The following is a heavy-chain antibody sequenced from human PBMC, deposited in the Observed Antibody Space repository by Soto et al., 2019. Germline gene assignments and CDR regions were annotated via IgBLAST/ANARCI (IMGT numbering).Heavy chain of an antibody. J-gene: IGHJ4*02. CDR1: GYTFSSYA. CDR2: INAGYGNT. V-gene: IGHV1-3*01. CDR3: ARDTGDGTFDF. Sequence: ASVKVSCKASGYTFSSYAMHWVRQAPGQRLEWMGWINAGYGNTRSSQKFQDRVTISRDTSASTAYMELTSLRSEDTAVYYCARDTGDGTFDFWGQGTLVTVSS. D-gene: IGHD7-27*01.